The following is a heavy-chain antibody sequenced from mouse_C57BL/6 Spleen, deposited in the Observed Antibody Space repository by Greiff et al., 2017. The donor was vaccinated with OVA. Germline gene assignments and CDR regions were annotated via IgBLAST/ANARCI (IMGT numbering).Heavy chain of an antibody. D-gene: IGHD1-1*01. CDR1: GYTFTSYW. J-gene: IGHJ3*01. Sequence: QVQLQQPGAELVKPGASVKMSCKASGYTFTSYWITWVKQRPGQGLEWIGDIYPGSGSTNYNETFKSKATLTVDTSSSTAYMQLSSLTSEDSAVYYCARSGYYGSSPWFAYWGQGTLVTVSA. CDR2: IYPGSGST. CDR3: ARSGYYGSSPWFAY. V-gene: IGHV1-55*01.